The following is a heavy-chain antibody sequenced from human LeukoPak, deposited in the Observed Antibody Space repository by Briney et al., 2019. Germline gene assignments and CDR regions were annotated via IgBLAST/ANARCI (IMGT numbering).Heavy chain of an antibody. J-gene: IGHJ6*02. CDR1: GFTFSSYA. D-gene: IGHD2-2*01. V-gene: IGHV3-23*01. Sequence: SGGSLRLSCAASGFTFSSYAMGWVRQAPGKGLEWVSAIIGSGDGTYYADSVKGRFTISRDNSKNTLYLQMNSLRAEDTAVYYCAKRYCSSPSCSYYYYFGLYVWGQGTTVTVSS. CDR3: AKRYCSSPSCSYYYYFGLYV. CDR2: IIGSGDGT.